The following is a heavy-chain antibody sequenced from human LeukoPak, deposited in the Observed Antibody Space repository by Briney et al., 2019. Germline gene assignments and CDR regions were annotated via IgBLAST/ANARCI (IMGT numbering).Heavy chain of an antibody. Sequence: VGSLRLSCAPSVFTFSSYAMSWVPQAPGKGLEWVSAISGSGGSTYYADSVKGRFTISRDNSKNTLYLQMNSLRAEDTAVYYCAKVAGYCSGGSCYPPPYDAFDIWGQGTMVTVSS. CDR3: AKVAGYCSGGSCYPPPYDAFDI. D-gene: IGHD2-15*01. CDR1: VFTFSSYA. CDR2: ISGSGGST. J-gene: IGHJ3*02. V-gene: IGHV3-23*01.